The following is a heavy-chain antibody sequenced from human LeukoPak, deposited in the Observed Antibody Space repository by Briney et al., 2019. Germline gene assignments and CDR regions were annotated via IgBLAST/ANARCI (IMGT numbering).Heavy chain of an antibody. V-gene: IGHV3-74*01. Sequence: GGSLRLSCAASGFTFSNYWMHWVRQTPGKGLVWVSRILSGGSSTNYADSVKGRFTVSRDNAQTTLYLQMNSLRAEDTAVYYCVRGYCSATSCYFSSSYSWFDPWGQGTLVTVSS. CDR1: GFTFSNYW. CDR3: VRGYCSATSCYFSSSYSWFDP. D-gene: IGHD2-2*01. J-gene: IGHJ5*02. CDR2: ILSGGSST.